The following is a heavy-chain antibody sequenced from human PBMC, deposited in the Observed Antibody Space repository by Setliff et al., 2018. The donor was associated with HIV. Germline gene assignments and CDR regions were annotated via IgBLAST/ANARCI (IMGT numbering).Heavy chain of an antibody. CDR3: AAGLNCYDRSGLGA. CDR2: IVPVFGIG. J-gene: IGHJ5*02. Sequence: SVKVSCKASGGTFSTYAISWVRQAPGQGLEWMGGIVPVFGIGRSPQKFQGRVIITADESTSTAYMELSSLTSGDTAVYYCAAGLNCYDRSGLGAWGQGTLVTVSS. V-gene: IGHV1-69*13. CDR1: GGTFSTYA. D-gene: IGHD3-22*01.